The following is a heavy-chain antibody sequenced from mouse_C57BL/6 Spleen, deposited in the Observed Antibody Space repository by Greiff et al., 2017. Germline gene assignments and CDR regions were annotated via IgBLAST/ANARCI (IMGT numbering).Heavy chain of an antibody. CDR1: GFTFSSYA. V-gene: IGHV5-9-1*02. CDR3: TRGGDITTVVAHWYFDV. J-gene: IGHJ1*03. Sequence: EVHLVESGEGLVKPGGSLKLSCAASGFTFSSYAMSWVRQTPEKRLEWVAYISSGGDYIYYADTVKGRFTISRDNARNTLYLQMSSLKSEDTAMYYCTRGGDITTVVAHWYFDVWGTGTTVTVSS. CDR2: ISSGGDYI. D-gene: IGHD1-1*01.